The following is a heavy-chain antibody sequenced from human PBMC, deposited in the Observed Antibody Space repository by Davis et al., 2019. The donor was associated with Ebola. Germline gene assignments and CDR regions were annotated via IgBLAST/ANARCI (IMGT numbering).Heavy chain of an antibody. V-gene: IGHV1-69*10. CDR1: GYSFISYG. J-gene: IGHJ4*02. Sequence: SVKVSCKASGYSFISYGFSWVRQAPGQGLEWMGGIILMLGIANYAQKFQGRVTITADESASTAYMELSSLRSEDTALYYCARAAGAPSRHGNFDYWGQGTLVTVSS. CDR3: ARAAGAPSRHGNFDY. CDR2: IILMLGIA. D-gene: IGHD6-13*01.